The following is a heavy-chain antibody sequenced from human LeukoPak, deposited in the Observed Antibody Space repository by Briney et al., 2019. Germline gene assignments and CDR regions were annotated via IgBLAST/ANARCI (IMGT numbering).Heavy chain of an antibody. J-gene: IGHJ4*02. V-gene: IGHV3-23*01. CDR1: GFTFSSYS. Sequence: GGSLRLSCAASGFTFSSYSMSWVRQAPGKGLEWVSTISGSGDDTYYADSVKGRFTTSRDNSKNTLYMQMNSLRAEDTAVYYCAKGIKELDYWGQGTLVTVSS. CDR2: ISGSGDDT. D-gene: IGHD3-10*01. CDR3: AKGIKELDY.